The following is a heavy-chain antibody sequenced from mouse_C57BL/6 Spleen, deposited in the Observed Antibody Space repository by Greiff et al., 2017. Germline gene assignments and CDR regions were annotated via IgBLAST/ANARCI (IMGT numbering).Heavy chain of an antibody. Sequence: VQGVESGAELARPGASVKLSCKASGYTFTSYGISWVKQRTGQGLEWIGEIYPRSGNTYYNEKFKGKATLTADKSSSTAYMELRSLTSEDSAVYFCAREGEFITTVGYYFDYWGQGTTLTVSS. CDR1: GYTFTSYG. V-gene: IGHV1-81*01. D-gene: IGHD1-1*01. CDR3: AREGEFITTVGYYFDY. J-gene: IGHJ2*01. CDR2: IYPRSGNT.